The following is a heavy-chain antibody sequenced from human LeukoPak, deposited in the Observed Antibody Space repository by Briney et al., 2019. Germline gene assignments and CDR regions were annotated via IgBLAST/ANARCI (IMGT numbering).Heavy chain of an antibody. Sequence: PGRSLRLSCAASGFTFRSYGMHWVRQAPGKGLEWVAIVWYDGNNKYYADSVKGRFTVSRDNSKDTVSLQLNSLRAEDTAVYYCARGSGAAAGAFDYWGQRTLVTVPS. D-gene: IGHD6-13*01. CDR1: GFTFRSYG. J-gene: IGHJ4*02. CDR2: VWYDGNNK. CDR3: ARGSGAAAGAFDY. V-gene: IGHV3-33*01.